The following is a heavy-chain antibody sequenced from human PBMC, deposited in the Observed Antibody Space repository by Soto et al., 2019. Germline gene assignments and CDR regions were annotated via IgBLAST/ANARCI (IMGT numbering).Heavy chain of an antibody. CDR1: GFTFSSYS. D-gene: IGHD1-7*01. V-gene: IGHV3-21*01. J-gene: IGHJ6*02. CDR2: ISSSSSYI. CDR3: ARDYWNYVPPQIAQRYGMDV. Sequence: PGGSLRLACAASGFTFSSYSMNWVRQAPGKGLEWVSSISSSSSYIYYADSVKGRFTISRDNAKNSLYLQMNSQRAEDTAVYYCARDYWNYVPPQIAQRYGMDVWGQGTTVTVSS.